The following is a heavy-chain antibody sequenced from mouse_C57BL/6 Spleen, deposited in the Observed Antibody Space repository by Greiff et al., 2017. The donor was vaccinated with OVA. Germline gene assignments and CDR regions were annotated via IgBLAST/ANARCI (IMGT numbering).Heavy chain of an antibody. J-gene: IGHJ4*01. V-gene: IGHV1-77*01. Sequence: QVQLQQSGAELVKPGASVKISCKASGYTFTDYYINWVKQRPGQGLEWIGKIGPGSGSTYYNEKFKGKATLTADKSSSTAYMQLSSLTSEDSAVYFCAREDYYSNWGYYAMDYWGQGTSVTVSS. CDR1: GYTFTDYY. CDR2: IGPGSGST. CDR3: AREDYYSNWGYYAMDY. D-gene: IGHD2-5*01.